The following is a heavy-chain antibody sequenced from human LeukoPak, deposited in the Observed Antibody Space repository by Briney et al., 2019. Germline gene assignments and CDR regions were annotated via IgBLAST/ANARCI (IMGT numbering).Heavy chain of an antibody. CDR1: GGSISSSSYY. Sequence: SETLSLTCTVSGGSISSSSYYWGWIRQPPGKGLEWIGSIYYSGSTYYNPSLKSRVTISVDTSKNQFSLRLSSVTAADTAVFYCARGDFYSYENWGQGTLVTVSS. CDR2: IYYSGST. CDR3: ARGDFYSYEN. J-gene: IGHJ1*01. D-gene: IGHD5-18*01. V-gene: IGHV4-39*07.